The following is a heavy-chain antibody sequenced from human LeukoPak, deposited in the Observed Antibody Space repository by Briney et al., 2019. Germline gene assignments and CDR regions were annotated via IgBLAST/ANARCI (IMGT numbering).Heavy chain of an antibody. CDR3: ARLGDFRYFDLEA. V-gene: IGHV4-39*07. J-gene: IGHJ5*02. Sequence: PSETLSLTCAVSGASLDSGDYYWGWIRQSPGRGLECIASIHYSGNTYYDPSLKSRVTISVDTSKKQFSLKLTSVTAADTAVYYCARLGDFRYFDLEAWGQGTLVTVSS. CDR1: GASLDSGDYY. CDR2: IHYSGNT. D-gene: IGHD3-9*01.